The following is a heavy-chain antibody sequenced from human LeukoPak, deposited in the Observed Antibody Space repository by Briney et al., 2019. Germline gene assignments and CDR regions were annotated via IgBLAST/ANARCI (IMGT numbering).Heavy chain of an antibody. D-gene: IGHD6-19*01. V-gene: IGHV3-23*01. CDR3: AKDVVPDSGWDLDH. CDR2: IYNSGART. Sequence: GGSLRLSCAASGFTFSSYDMHWVRQVTGKGLEWVSSIYNSGARTFYADSVKGRFTVSRDNSKNTLYLEMNSLRAEDTAIYFCAKDVVPDSGWDLDHWGQGTLVTVSS. J-gene: IGHJ4*02. CDR1: GFTFSSYD.